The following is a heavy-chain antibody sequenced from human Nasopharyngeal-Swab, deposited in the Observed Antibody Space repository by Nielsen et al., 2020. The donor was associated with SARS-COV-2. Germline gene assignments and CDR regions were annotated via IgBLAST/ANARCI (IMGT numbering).Heavy chain of an antibody. CDR1: GFTFDDYA. J-gene: IGHJ3*02. V-gene: IGHV3-9*01. CDR2: ISWNSGSI. CDR3: ASRGGAAAGGQAFDI. D-gene: IGHD6-13*01. Sequence: SLRLSCAASGFTFDDYAMHWVRQAPGKGLEWVSGISWNSGSIGYADSVKGRFTISRDNAKNSLYLQMNSLRAEDTALYYCASRGGAAAGGQAFDIWGQGTMVTVSS.